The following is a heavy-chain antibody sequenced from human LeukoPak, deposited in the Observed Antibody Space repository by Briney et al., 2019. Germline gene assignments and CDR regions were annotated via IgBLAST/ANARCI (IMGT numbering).Heavy chain of an antibody. CDR3: ARDEWRAGTTTGSFDF. Sequence: GGSLRLSCAASGFTFSSFGMHWVRQAPGKGLEWVAIISYDGSNRQYADSVEGRFTISRDNSKNTLYLQMDSLRAEDTAVYYCARDEWRAGTTTGSFDFCGQGTLVTVSS. CDR2: ISYDGSNR. V-gene: IGHV3-30*03. J-gene: IGHJ4*02. CDR1: GFTFSSFG. D-gene: IGHD1-26*01.